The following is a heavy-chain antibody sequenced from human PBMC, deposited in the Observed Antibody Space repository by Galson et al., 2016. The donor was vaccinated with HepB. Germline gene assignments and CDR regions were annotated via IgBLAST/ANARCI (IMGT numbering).Heavy chain of an antibody. V-gene: IGHV3-23*01. Sequence: SLRLSCATSGFTFNIYAMGWVRQAPGKGLEWVSGISRSGGSTYYADSVKGRFTISRDNSKNTLYLLMNSLRAEDTAVYYWAKGLHYYDTSWTFDYWGQGTLVTVSS. D-gene: IGHD3-22*01. CDR2: ISRSGGST. CDR3: AKGLHYYDTSWTFDY. J-gene: IGHJ4*02. CDR1: GFTFNIYA.